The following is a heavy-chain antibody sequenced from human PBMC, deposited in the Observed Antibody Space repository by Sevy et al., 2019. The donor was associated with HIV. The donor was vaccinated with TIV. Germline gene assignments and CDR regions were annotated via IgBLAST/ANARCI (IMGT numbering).Heavy chain of an antibody. V-gene: IGHV3-30*02. CDR2: IRYDGSNK. J-gene: IGHJ4*02. D-gene: IGHD3-3*01. CDR3: AKDHDFWSGYYQPDYFDY. CDR1: GFTFSSYG. Sequence: GGSLRLSCAASGFTFSSYGMHWVRQAPGKGLEWVAFIRYDGSNKYYADSVKGRFTISRDNSKNTLYLQMNSLRAEDTAVYYCAKDHDFWSGYYQPDYFDYWGQGTLVTVSS.